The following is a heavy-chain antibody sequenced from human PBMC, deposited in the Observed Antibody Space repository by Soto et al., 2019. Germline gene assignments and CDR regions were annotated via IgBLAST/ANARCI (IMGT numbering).Heavy chain of an antibody. CDR3: ATQWGYYYNSGSYGEIDY. Sequence: QVQLVQSGAEVKRPGSSVKVSCKVSGGTFSTYTIYWVRQAPGQGLEWMGRIIPILGTTNYAQKFQGRVTITADKSTNTAYMELSSLRPDDTAVFYCATQWGYYYNSGSYGEIDYWGQGTLVTVSS. V-gene: IGHV1-69*08. D-gene: IGHD3-10*01. J-gene: IGHJ4*02. CDR1: GGTFSTYT. CDR2: IIPILGTT.